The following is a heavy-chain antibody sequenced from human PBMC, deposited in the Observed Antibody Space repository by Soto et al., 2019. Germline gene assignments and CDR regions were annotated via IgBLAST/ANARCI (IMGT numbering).Heavy chain of an antibody. J-gene: IGHJ4*02. Sequence: SETLSLTCAVYGGSFSGYYWSWIRQPPGKGLEWIGEINHSGSTNYNPSLKSRVTISVDTSKNQFSLKLSSVTAADTAVYYCARGGHSSLGKFDYWGQGTLVTVPQ. D-gene: IGHD6-13*01. V-gene: IGHV4-34*01. CDR3: ARGGHSSLGKFDY. CDR1: GGSFSGYY. CDR2: INHSGST.